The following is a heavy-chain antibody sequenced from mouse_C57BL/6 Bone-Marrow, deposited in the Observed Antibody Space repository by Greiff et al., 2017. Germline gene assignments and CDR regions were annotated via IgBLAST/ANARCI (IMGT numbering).Heavy chain of an antibody. J-gene: IGHJ2*03. CDR1: GFTFSSFG. D-gene: IGHD4-1*01. CDR3: ARSNWDY. CDR2: ISSCSSTI. Sequence: EVKLVESGGGLVQPGGSRKLSCAASGFTFSSFGMHWVRQAPEQGLEWVAYISSCSSTIYSADTVKGRFTISKDNPKNTLFLQMTSLMSEDADLYYCARSNWDYGGQGNGLTVSA. V-gene: IGHV5-17*02.